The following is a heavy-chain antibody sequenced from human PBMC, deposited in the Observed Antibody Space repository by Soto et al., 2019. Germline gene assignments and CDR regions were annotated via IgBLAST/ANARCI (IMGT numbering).Heavy chain of an antibody. CDR2: IIPNNGGT. CDR3: ARGTFDTSGNYFAGWFGP. V-gene: IGHV1-2*02. Sequence: ASVKVSCKASAYIFTDYYIHWVRQAPGQGLEWMGWIIPNNGGTKYAQKFQDRVTMTRDTSITTAYMDLSRLRSDDTAVCYCARGTFDTSGNYFAGWFGPWGQGTLVTVSS. CDR1: AYIFTDYY. D-gene: IGHD3-22*01. J-gene: IGHJ5*02.